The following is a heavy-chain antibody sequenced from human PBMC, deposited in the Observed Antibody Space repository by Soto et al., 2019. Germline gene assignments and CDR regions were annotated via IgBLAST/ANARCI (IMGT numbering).Heavy chain of an antibody. CDR3: ARDGYYYDSSGYYPFDY. Sequence: GESLKISCAASGFTFSSYAMHWVRQAPGKGLEWVAVISYDGSNKYYADSVKGRFTISRDNSKNTLYLQMNSLRAEDTAVYYCARDGYYYDSSGYYPFDYWGQGTLVTVSS. J-gene: IGHJ4*02. CDR2: ISYDGSNK. CDR1: GFTFSSYA. D-gene: IGHD3-22*01. V-gene: IGHV3-30-3*01.